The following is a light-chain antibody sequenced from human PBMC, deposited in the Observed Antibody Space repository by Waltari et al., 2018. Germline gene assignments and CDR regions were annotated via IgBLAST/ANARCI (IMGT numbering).Light chain of an antibody. Sequence: DIQMTQSPSSLSASVGHRVTITCRASQSVGNYLNWYQQKPGKSPKLLIYAAFSLESGVPSRFSGSGSGTDFTLTISSLQPEDFATFYCQQGYSTPRTFGQGTKVEIK. V-gene: IGKV1-39*01. CDR1: QSVGNY. CDR2: AAF. CDR3: QQGYSTPRT. J-gene: IGKJ1*01.